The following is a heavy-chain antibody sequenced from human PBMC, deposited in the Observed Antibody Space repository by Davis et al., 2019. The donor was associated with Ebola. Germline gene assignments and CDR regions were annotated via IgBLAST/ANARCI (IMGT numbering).Heavy chain of an antibody. J-gene: IGHJ4*02. Sequence: PGGSLRLSCAASGFTFSDYYMTWIRQAPGKGLEWLSYISSTGYTKFYADSVKGRFTISRDNAQNSLYLQMNNLRDEDTAVYYCARGGGCSGGSCWYADYWGQGTLVIVSS. V-gene: IGHV3-11*04. D-gene: IGHD2-15*01. CDR2: ISSTGYTK. CDR1: GFTFSDYY. CDR3: ARGGGCSGGSCWYADY.